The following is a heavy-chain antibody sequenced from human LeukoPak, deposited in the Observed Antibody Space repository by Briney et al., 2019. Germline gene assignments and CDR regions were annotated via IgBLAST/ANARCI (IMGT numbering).Heavy chain of an antibody. Sequence: PGASLRPSCVASGFTFRDYSMAWVRQVPGGGLEWVSAIARDDYTVYPDPLKGRFTISRDNSRNTLYLQMNGLRAEDTAVYYCVKERDRGTDVADGFDFWGQGTLVTVSS. CDR2: IARDDYT. CDR1: GFTFRDYS. V-gene: IGHV3-23*01. J-gene: IGHJ4*02. D-gene: IGHD6-19*01. CDR3: VKERDRGTDVADGFDF.